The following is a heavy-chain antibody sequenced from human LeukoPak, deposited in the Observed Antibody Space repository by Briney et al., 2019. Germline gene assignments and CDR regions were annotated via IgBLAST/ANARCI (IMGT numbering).Heavy chain of an antibody. V-gene: IGHV1-24*01. CDR1: GYTLTELS. Sequence: ASVKVSCKVSGYTLTELSMHWVRQAPGKGLEWVGGFDPEDGETIYAQKFQGRVTMTEDTSTDTAYMELSSLRSEDTAVYYCATPTVVVVAASRAFDIWGQGTMVTVSS. CDR3: ATPTVVVVAASRAFDI. J-gene: IGHJ3*02. CDR2: FDPEDGET. D-gene: IGHD2-15*01.